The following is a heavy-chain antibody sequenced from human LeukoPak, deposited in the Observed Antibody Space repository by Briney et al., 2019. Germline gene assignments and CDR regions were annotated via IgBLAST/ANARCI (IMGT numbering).Heavy chain of an antibody. V-gene: IGHV4-4*07. CDR1: GGSISSYF. J-gene: IGHJ4*02. Sequence: SETLSLTCTVSGGSISSYFWSWTRQPAGKGLEWIGRIYTSGSTNYNPSLKSRVTMSVDTSKNQFSLKLSSVTAADTAVYYCARGTAVAATDYWGQGTLVTVSS. CDR3: ARGTAVAATDY. D-gene: IGHD6-19*01. CDR2: IYTSGST.